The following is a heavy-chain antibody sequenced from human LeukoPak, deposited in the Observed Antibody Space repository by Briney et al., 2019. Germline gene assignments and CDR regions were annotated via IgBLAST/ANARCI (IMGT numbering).Heavy chain of an antibody. CDR2: ISPNSGGT. V-gene: IGHV1-2*02. CDR1: GYTFTGYY. CDR3: AFEYSSSVNWFDP. J-gene: IGHJ5*02. Sequence: GSVKVSCKASGYTFTGYYMHWVRQAPGQGLEWMGWISPNSGGTNYAQKFQGRVTMTRDTSISTAYMELSRLRSDVTAVYYCAFEYSSSVNWFDPWGQGTLVTVSS. D-gene: IGHD6-6*01.